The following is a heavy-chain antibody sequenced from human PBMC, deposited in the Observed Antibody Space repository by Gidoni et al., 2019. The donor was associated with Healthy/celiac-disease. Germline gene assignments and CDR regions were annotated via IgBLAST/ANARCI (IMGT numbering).Heavy chain of an antibody. Sequence: QVQLQQWRAGLLQPSETLSLPCAVYGGSFSGYYWSWIRQPPGKGLEWIGEINHSGSTNYNPSLKSRVTISVDTSKNQFSLKLSSVTAADTAVYYCARERITIFGVVDYWGQVTLVTVSS. CDR2: INHSGST. CDR3: ARERITIFGVVDY. D-gene: IGHD3-3*01. J-gene: IGHJ4*02. V-gene: IGHV4-34*01. CDR1: GGSFSGYY.